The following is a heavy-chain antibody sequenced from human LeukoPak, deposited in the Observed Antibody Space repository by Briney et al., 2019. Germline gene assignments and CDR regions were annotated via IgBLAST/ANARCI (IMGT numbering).Heavy chain of an antibody. V-gene: IGHV4-34*01. CDR1: GGSFSGYC. J-gene: IGHJ4*02. CDR2: INHSGST. CDR3: ARGLAARLDY. Sequence: SETLSLTCAVYGGSFSGYCWSWIRRPPGKGLEWIGEINHSGSTNYNPSLKSRVTISVDTSKNQFSLKLSSVTAADTAVYYCARGLAARLDYWGQGTLVTVSS. D-gene: IGHD6-6*01.